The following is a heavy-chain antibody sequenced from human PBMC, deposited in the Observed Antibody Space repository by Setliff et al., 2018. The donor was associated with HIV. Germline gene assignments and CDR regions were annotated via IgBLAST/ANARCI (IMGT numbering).Heavy chain of an antibody. D-gene: IGHD2-21*01. Sequence: SETLSLTCTVSGGSINSGHYYWSWIRHHPGKGLEWIGYIYYTGSTYFNPSLKSRVTLSIDTSKNQFSLKLSSVTAADTAVYYCARGAYHREFYFDSWGQGMLVTVSS. CDR3: ARGAYHREFYFDS. V-gene: IGHV4-31*03. CDR1: GGSINSGHYY. J-gene: IGHJ4*02. CDR2: IYYTGST.